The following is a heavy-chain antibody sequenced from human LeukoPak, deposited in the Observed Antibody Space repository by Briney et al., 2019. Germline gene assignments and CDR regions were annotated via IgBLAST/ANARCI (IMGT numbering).Heavy chain of an antibody. Sequence: GGSLRLSCAASGFTFSSYAMHWVRQAPGKGLGWVAVISYDGSNKYYADSVKGRFTISRDNSKNTLYLQMNSLRAEDTAVYYCARRGATTSGGYFDYWGQGTLVTVSS. CDR1: GFTFSSYA. CDR3: ARRGATTSGGYFDY. V-gene: IGHV3-30-3*01. D-gene: IGHD1-26*01. J-gene: IGHJ4*02. CDR2: ISYDGSNK.